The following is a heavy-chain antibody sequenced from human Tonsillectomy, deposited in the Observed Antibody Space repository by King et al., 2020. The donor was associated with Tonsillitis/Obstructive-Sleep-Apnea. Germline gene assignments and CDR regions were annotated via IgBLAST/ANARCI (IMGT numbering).Heavy chain of an antibody. Sequence: VQLQESGPVLVKPSETLSLTCTVSGGSISSYYWSWLRPPPGKGLEWIGYIYYSGSTNYNPSLKSRVTISVDTSKNQFSLKLSSVSAADTAVYYCAGDRTMGNMGWWDYWGQGTLVTVSS. CDR2: IYYSGST. D-gene: IGHD4/OR15-4a*01. V-gene: IGHV4-59*01. CDR1: GGSISSYY. J-gene: IGHJ4*02. CDR3: AGDRTMGNMGWWDY.